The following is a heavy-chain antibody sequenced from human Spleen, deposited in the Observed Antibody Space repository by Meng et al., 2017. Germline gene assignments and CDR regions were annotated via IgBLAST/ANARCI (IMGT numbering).Heavy chain of an antibody. Sequence: QVQLQESGPGLVKPSGTLSLTCAVSGGSISSSNWWSWVRQPPGKGLEWIGYIYYSGSTYYNPSLKSRVTISVDTSKNQFSLKLSSVTAADTAVYYCARMIVVAGFDPWGQGTLVTVSS. J-gene: IGHJ5*02. CDR3: ARMIVVAGFDP. CDR1: GGSISSSNW. CDR2: IYYSGST. D-gene: IGHD3-22*01. V-gene: IGHV4-4*02.